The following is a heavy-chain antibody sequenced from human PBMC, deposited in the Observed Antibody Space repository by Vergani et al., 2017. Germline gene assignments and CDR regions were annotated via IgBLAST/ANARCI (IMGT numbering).Heavy chain of an antibody. Sequence: QVQLVQSADEVKKPGASVKVSCKASVDTLTGNYMHWVRQAPGQGLEWMGWINPNSGGTNYAQKFQGRVTITRETSISTAYMELSRLGSDDTAVYYCARDGNAFDIWGQGTMVTVSS. CDR1: VDTLTGNY. V-gene: IGHV1-2*02. CDR2: INPNSGGT. D-gene: IGHD1-26*01. CDR3: ARDGNAFDI. J-gene: IGHJ3*02.